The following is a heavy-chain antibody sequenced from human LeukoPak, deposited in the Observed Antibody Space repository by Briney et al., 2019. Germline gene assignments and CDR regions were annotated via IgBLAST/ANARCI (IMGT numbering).Heavy chain of an antibody. CDR2: ISGSGGST. J-gene: IGHJ4*02. CDR1: GFTFSSYA. V-gene: IGHV3-23*01. D-gene: IGHD4-11*01. CDR3: AKDRWRSYSNYVVDY. Sequence: PGGSLRLSCAAPGFTFSSYAMSWVRQAPGKGLEWVSAISGSGGSTYYADSVKGRFTISRDNSKNTLYLQMNSLRAEDTAVYYCAKDRWRSYSNYVVDYWGQGTLVTVSS.